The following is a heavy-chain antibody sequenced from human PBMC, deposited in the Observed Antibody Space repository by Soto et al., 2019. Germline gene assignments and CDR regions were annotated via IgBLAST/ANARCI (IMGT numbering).Heavy chain of an antibody. V-gene: IGHV3-23*01. J-gene: IGHJ4*02. CDR3: VGGQPIEY. CDR2: ISGSGGST. Sequence: EVQLLESGGGLVQPGESLRLSCAASGFTFSRYAMSWVRQAPGKGLEWLSAISGSGGSTHYADSVKGRFTISRGNAKNTLYLQMNSLRAEDTAVYYCVGGQPIEYWGQGTLVAVSS. CDR1: GFTFSRYA. D-gene: IGHD3-16*01.